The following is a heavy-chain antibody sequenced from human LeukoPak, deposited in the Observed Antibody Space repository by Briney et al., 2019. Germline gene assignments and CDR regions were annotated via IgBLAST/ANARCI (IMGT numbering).Heavy chain of an antibody. CDR1: GYSISSGYY. Sequence: SETLSLTCAVSGYSISSGYYWGWIRQPPGKGLEWIGSVYHSGSTYSNPSLRSRVTISVDTSKNQFSLKLSSATAADTAVYYCALTLWLSLQPVFDYWGQGILVTVSS. CDR3: ALTLWLSLQPVFDY. CDR2: VYHSGST. J-gene: IGHJ4*02. V-gene: IGHV4-38-2*01. D-gene: IGHD3-22*01.